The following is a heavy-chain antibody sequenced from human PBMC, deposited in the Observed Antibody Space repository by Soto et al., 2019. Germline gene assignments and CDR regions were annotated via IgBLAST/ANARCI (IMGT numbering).Heavy chain of an antibody. Sequence: ASVKVSCKASGYTFTSYAMQWVRQAPGQRLEWMGWINAGNGNTKYSQKFQGKVTITRDTSASTAYMELSSLRSEDTAVYYCASSKTRYSSSLDYYYGMDVWGQGTTVTVSS. J-gene: IGHJ6*02. CDR1: GYTFTSYA. CDR3: ASSKTRYSSSLDYYYGMDV. D-gene: IGHD6-13*01. V-gene: IGHV1-3*01. CDR2: INAGNGNT.